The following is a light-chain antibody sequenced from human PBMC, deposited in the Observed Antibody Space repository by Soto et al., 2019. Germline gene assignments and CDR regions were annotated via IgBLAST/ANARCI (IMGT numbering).Light chain of an antibody. Sequence: EIVLTQSPGTLSLSPGERATLSCRASQSVSSSYLAWYQQKPGQAPRLLIYGASSRATGIPDRFSGSGSGTVFNLTISRLEPEDFAVYYWQQYGSSPMYTFGQGTKLEIK. CDR1: QSVSSSY. CDR3: QQYGSSPMYT. J-gene: IGKJ2*01. V-gene: IGKV3-20*01. CDR2: GAS.